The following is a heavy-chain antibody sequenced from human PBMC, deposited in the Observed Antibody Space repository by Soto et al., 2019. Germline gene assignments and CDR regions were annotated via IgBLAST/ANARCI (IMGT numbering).Heavy chain of an antibody. CDR1: GGSISSGGYY. D-gene: IGHD1-7*01. J-gene: IGHJ5*02. V-gene: IGHV4-31*03. CDR3: ARDRRYNWNYVDNWFDP. CDR2: IYYSGST. Sequence: SETLSLTCTVSGGSISSGGYYWSWIRQHPGKGLEWIGYIYYSGSTHYNPSLKSRVTISVDTSKNQFSLKLSSVTAADTAVYYCARDRRYNWNYVDNWFDPWGQGTLVTVSS.